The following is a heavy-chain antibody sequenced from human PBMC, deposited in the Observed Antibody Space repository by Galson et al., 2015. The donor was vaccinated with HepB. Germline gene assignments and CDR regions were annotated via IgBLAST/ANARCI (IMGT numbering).Heavy chain of an antibody. D-gene: IGHD5-18*01. CDR3: ARDHFLGYNYGIDY. CDR2: ISAYNGNT. J-gene: IGHJ4*02. V-gene: IGHV1-18*04. CDR1: GYTLTSNG. Sequence: QSGAEVKKPGASVKVSCKASGYTLTSNGISWVRQAHGQGLEWVGWISAYNGNTNYAQKFQDRVTMTTDTSTSTAYMELRSLRSDDTAVYYCARDHFLGYNYGIDYWGQGTLVIVSS.